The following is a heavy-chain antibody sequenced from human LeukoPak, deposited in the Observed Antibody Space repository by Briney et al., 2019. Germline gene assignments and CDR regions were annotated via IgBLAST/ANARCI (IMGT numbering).Heavy chain of an antibody. V-gene: IGHV3-48*01. CDR2: ISISSGTI. CDR1: EFTFSKYS. J-gene: IGHJ6*03. CDR3: ARGRGVHAFCHYYMDV. D-gene: IGHD3/OR15-3a*01. Sequence: GGSLRLSCVASEFTFSKYSMKWVRQAPGKGLEWVSYISISSGTIYYADSVKGRFTISRDNAKNSLYLQMNSLRAEDTAVYYCARGRGVHAFCHYYMDVWGKGTAVTVSS.